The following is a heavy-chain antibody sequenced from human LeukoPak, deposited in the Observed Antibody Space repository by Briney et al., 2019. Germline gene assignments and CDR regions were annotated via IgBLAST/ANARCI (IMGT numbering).Heavy chain of an antibody. CDR3: VRDLGFTNRGDSD. CDR1: GYTFSIYY. Sequence: ASVKVSCKASGYTFSIYYIHWVRQAPGQGLEWMGWSNPTGGGTRYAQKFQGRVTMTRDTSINTAYMELNRLRSDDTAVYYCVRDLGFTNRGDSDWGQGTLVTVSS. CDR2: SNPTGGGT. J-gene: IGHJ4*02. D-gene: IGHD3-16*01. V-gene: IGHV1-2*02.